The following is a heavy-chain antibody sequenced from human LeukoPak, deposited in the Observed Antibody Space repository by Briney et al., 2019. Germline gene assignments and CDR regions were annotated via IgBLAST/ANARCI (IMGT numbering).Heavy chain of an antibody. CDR1: GFSFSSYW. CDR2: MKGDGGDK. CDR3: ARQGTSPTDYFDY. J-gene: IGHJ4*02. D-gene: IGHD1-1*01. V-gene: IGHV3-7*03. Sequence: GGSLRLSCAGSGFSFSSYWMSWFRQAPGKGLEWVASMKGDGGDKNYVDSVKGRCTISRDNAKNSLYLQVNGLRAEDTAVYYCARQGTSPTDYFDYWGQGTLVTVSP.